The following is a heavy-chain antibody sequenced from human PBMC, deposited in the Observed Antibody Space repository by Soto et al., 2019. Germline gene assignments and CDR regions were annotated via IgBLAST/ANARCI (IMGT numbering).Heavy chain of an antibody. CDR2: ISSSSDYI. CDR1: VFTFTSYT. Sequence: PRWSLRLSCSASVFTFTSYTMNWFRQAPGKGLEWVTSISSSSDYIYYADSMKGRVTISRDNAKNSLFLDMNSLTGEDTAVYYCARARVYATGPLDFWGQGTLVTVSS. J-gene: IGHJ4*02. CDR3: ARARVYATGPLDF. V-gene: IGHV3-21*06. D-gene: IGHD6-13*01.